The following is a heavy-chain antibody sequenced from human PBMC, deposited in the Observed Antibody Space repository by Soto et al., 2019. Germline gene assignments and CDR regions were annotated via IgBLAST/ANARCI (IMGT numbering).Heavy chain of an antibody. CDR2: INAGNGNT. CDR3: AIEGSFDWLSLYYYYYYMDV. J-gene: IGHJ6*03. CDR1: GYTFTSYA. Sequence: GGSVKVSCKASGYTFTSYAMHWVRQAPGQRLEWMGWINAGNGNTKYSQKFQGRVTITRDTSASTAYMELSSLRSEDTAVYYCAIEGSFDWLSLYYYYYYMDVWGKGTTVTVSS. V-gene: IGHV1-3*01. D-gene: IGHD3-9*01.